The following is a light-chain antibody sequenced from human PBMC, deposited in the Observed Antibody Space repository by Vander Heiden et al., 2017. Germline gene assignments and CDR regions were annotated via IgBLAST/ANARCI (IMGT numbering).Light chain of an antibody. CDR2: GAS. CDR3: QQYNNWLRT. J-gene: IGKJ1*01. CDR1: QSISSN. V-gene: IGKV3-15*01. Sequence: ELGITQSPAALSVSPRGRATHSCRASQSISSNLAWYQQKPGQAPKLLIYGASTRATGIPARFSGSGSGTDFTLTISSLQSEDFAVYYCQQYNNWLRTFGQGTKVEIK.